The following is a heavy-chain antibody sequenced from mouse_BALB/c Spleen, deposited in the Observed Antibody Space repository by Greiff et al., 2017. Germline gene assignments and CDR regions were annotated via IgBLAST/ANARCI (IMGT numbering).Heavy chain of an antibody. CDR1: GFTFSDYY. J-gene: IGHJ4*01. Sequence: VQLKESGGGLVKPGGSLKLSCAASGFTFSDYYMYWVRQTPEKRLEWVATISDGGSYTYYPDSVKGRFTISRDNAKNNLYLQMSSLKSEDTAMYYCARSFITTARGYAMDYWGQGTSVTVSS. D-gene: IGHD1-2*01. CDR2: ISDGGSYT. CDR3: ARSFITTARGYAMDY. V-gene: IGHV5-4*02.